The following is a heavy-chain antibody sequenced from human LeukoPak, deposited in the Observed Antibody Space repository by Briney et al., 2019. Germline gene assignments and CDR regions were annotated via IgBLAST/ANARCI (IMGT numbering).Heavy chain of an antibody. Sequence: ASVKVSCKASGYTFTSYGISWVRQAPGQGLEGIGWISAYNGNTNYAQKLHGRVTMTTHTSTSTAYMERRNLRSNDTAVYYCARGGGIADLDYWGQGTLVTVSS. CDR2: ISAYNGNT. CDR3: ARGGGIADLDY. CDR1: GYTFTSYG. J-gene: IGHJ4*02. V-gene: IGHV1-18*01. D-gene: IGHD6-13*01.